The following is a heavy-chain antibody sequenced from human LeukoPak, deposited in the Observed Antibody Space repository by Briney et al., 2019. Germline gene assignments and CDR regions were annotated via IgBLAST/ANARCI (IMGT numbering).Heavy chain of an antibody. Sequence: GGSLRLSCAASGFTFSSYAMSWVRQAPGKGLEWVSAISGSGGSTYYADSVKGRFTISRDNSKNTLYLQMNSLRAEDTAVYYCAKDGGYGDYADAFDIWRQGTMVTVSS. V-gene: IGHV3-23*01. CDR1: GFTFSSYA. J-gene: IGHJ3*02. CDR3: AKDGGYGDYADAFDI. D-gene: IGHD4-17*01. CDR2: ISGSGGST.